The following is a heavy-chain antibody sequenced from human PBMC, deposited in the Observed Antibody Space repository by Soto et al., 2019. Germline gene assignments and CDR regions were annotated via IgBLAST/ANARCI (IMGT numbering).Heavy chain of an antibody. Sequence: SETLSLTCTVSGGSISSYRWSWIRQPAGKGLEWIGRLNTYGNTHYNPSLKSRVTVPVDTSRNQFFLTLRSVTAADSAVYHCGRESGETWDYEASWGQGTPVTAPQ. J-gene: IGHJ5*02. CDR3: GRESGETWDYEAS. V-gene: IGHV4-4*07. CDR2: LNTYGNT. D-gene: IGHD1-7*01. CDR1: GGSISSYR.